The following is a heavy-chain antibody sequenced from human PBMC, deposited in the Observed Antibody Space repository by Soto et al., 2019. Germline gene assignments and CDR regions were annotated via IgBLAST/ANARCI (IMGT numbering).Heavy chain of an antibody. CDR2: ISYDGSNK. CDR3: AKDVVPAARGGFDY. CDR1: GYTLSSYG. Sequence: QVQLVESGGGVVQPGRSLRLSCAASGYTLSSYGMHWVRQAPGKGLEWVAVISYDGSNKYYADSVKGRFTISRDNSKNTLYLQMNSLRAEDTAVYYCAKDVVPAARGGFDYWGQGTLVTVSS. J-gene: IGHJ4*02. D-gene: IGHD2-2*01. V-gene: IGHV3-30*18.